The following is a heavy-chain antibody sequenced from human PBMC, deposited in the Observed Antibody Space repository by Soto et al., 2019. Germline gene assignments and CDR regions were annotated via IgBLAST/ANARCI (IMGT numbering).Heavy chain of an antibody. CDR3: AKDRVDTAMDY. Sequence: QVQLVESGGGVVQPGRSLRLSCADSGFTFSSYGMHWVRQAPGMGLEWVAVIPYDGSNKYYADSVKGRFTISRDNSKNTLYLQMNSLRAEDTAVYYCAKDRVDTAMDYWGQGTLVTVSS. V-gene: IGHV3-30*18. J-gene: IGHJ4*02. CDR1: GFTFSSYG. D-gene: IGHD5-18*01. CDR2: IPYDGSNK.